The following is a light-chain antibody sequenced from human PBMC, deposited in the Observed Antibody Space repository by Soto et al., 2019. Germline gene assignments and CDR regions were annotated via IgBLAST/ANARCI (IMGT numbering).Light chain of an antibody. CDR3: QKYNSAPWT. V-gene: IGKV1-39*01. J-gene: IGKJ1*01. CDR1: QSITTY. Sequence: DIQMTQSPSSLSASVGDRVTITCRASQSITTYLNWYRQKPGKAPKLLIYAASSLQSGVPSRFSGSGWGTDFILTINSLQPEDVATYYCQKYNSAPWTFGQGTKVDIK. CDR2: AAS.